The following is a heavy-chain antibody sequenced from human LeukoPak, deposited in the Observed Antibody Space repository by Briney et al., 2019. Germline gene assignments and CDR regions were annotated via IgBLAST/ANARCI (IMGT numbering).Heavy chain of an antibody. CDR1: GGTFSSYA. CDR2: FDPEDGET. D-gene: IGHD6-19*01. V-gene: IGHV1-24*01. CDR3: ATVSIAVADYFDY. Sequence: ASVKVSCKASGGTFSSYAISWVRQAPGQGLEWMGGFDPEDGETIYAQKFQGRVTMTEDTSTDTAYMELSSLRSEDTAVYYCATVSIAVADYFDYWGQGTLVTVSS. J-gene: IGHJ4*02.